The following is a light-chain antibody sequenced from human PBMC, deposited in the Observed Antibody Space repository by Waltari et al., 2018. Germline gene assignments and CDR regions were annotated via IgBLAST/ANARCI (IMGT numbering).Light chain of an antibody. Sequence: QSALTQPASVSGSPGQSISISCTGIRRDVGGFNFVSWYQQHPGKAPKLMIYDVFNRPSGVSTRFSGSKSDNAASLAISGLQAEDEAVYYCSSYTASPPHVVFGGGTKVTVL. J-gene: IGLJ2*01. V-gene: IGLV2-14*03. CDR3: SSYTASPPHVV. CDR1: RRDVGGFNF. CDR2: DVF.